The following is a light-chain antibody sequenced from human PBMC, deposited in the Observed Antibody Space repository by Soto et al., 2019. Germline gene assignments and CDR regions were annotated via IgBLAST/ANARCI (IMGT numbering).Light chain of an antibody. J-gene: IGLJ1*01. CDR2: DVT. V-gene: IGLV2-11*01. CDR1: SSDVGGYNY. CDR3: CSYAGSPYV. Sequence: QSALTQPRSVSGSPGQSVTISCTGTSSDVGGYNYVSWYQQHPGKAPKLIIYDVTKRPSGVPDRFSGSKSGSTASLTISGLQAEDEADYFCCSYAGSPYVFGTGTKVTVL.